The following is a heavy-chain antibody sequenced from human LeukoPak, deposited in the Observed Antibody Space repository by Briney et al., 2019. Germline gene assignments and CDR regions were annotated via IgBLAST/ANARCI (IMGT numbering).Heavy chain of an antibody. CDR2: IYYSGST. Sequence: SETLSLTCTVSDGSISSYYWSWIRQPPGKGLEWVGYIYYSGSTNYNPSLKSRVTISVDTSKNQFSLKLSSVTAADTAVYYCARDGKGPYYGMDVWGQGTTVTVSS. CDR1: DGSISSYY. CDR3: ARDGKGPYYGMDV. D-gene: IGHD4-23*01. V-gene: IGHV4-59*01. J-gene: IGHJ6*02.